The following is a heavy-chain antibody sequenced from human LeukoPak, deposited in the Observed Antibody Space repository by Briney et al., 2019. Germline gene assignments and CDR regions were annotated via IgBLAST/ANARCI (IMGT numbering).Heavy chain of an antibody. CDR1: GITLSNYR. J-gene: IGHJ4*02. CDR2: ISGSGGRT. V-gene: IGHV3-23*01. D-gene: IGHD3-22*01. Sequence: GGSLRLSCAVSGITLSNYRMSWVRQAPGKGLEWVAGISGSGGRTNYADSVKGRFTISRDNPKNTLYLQMNRLRAEDTAVYFCAKRGAVIRVILVGFHKEAYYFDSWGQGALVTVSS. CDR3: AKRGAVIRVILVGFHKEAYYFDS.